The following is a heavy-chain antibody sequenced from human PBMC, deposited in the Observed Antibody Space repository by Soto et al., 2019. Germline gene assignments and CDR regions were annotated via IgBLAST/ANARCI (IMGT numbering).Heavy chain of an antibody. CDR3: AATVFGEYSHYALDV. Sequence: SETLSLTCAVSGDSITSVGYSWSWIRQPPGKALEWIGYIYHTGTTYYTAALKSRVTISLDRSKNRISLSLNSVTAADTAVYYCAATVFGEYSHYALDVWGQGTTVTVSS. D-gene: IGHD3-3*01. V-gene: IGHV4-30-2*01. J-gene: IGHJ6*02. CDR2: IYHTGTT. CDR1: GDSITSVGYS.